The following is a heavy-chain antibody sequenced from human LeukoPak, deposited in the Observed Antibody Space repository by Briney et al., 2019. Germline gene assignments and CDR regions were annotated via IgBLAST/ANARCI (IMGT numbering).Heavy chain of an antibody. Sequence: GASVKVSCKASGYTFTSYDINWVRQATGQGLEWMGWMNPNSGNTGYAQKFQGRVTMTRNTSISTAYMELSSLRSEDTAVYYCARGGYSSSWYVTTSYYFDYWGQGTLVTVSS. J-gene: IGHJ4*02. CDR3: ARGGYSSSWYVTTSYYFDY. CDR1: GYTFTSYD. CDR2: MNPNSGNT. V-gene: IGHV1-8*01. D-gene: IGHD6-13*01.